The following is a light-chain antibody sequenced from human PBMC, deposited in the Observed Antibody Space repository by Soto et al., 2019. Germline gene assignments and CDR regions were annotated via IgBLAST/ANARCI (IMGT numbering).Light chain of an antibody. Sequence: QSVLTQPASVSGSPGQSITISCTGTSRDVGGYNYVSLYQQHPGKAPKLMIYEVSTRPSGVSNRFSGSKSGNTASLTISGLQAEDEADYYCISYTSSTTPYVVGPGTKVPVL. V-gene: IGLV2-14*01. CDR3: ISYTSSTTPYV. CDR2: EVS. CDR1: SRDVGGYNY. J-gene: IGLJ1*01.